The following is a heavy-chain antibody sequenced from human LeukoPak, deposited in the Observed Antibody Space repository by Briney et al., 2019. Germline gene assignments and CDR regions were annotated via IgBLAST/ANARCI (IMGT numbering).Heavy chain of an antibody. V-gene: IGHV3-23*01. CDR2: ISDSGRST. CDR3: ARAGDYYDSSGHSFLDAFDM. CDR1: GFTFRNYA. Sequence: GGSLRLSCAASGFTFRNYAMSWVRQAPGKGLEWVSSISDSGRSTYYADSVKGRFTISRDNAKNSLYLQMNSLRAEDTAVYYCARAGDYYDSSGHSFLDAFDMWGQGTMVTVSS. J-gene: IGHJ3*02. D-gene: IGHD3-22*01.